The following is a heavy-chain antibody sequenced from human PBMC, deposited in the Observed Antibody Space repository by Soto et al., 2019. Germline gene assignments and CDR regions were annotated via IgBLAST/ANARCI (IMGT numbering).Heavy chain of an antibody. Sequence: EVQLVESGGTLVQPGGSLKLACAASGFDASVNFMTWVRQAPGKGLEWVTAINNAGSTFYADSVKGRFSISRDDSKNTLYLPLNSLRVEYTAIYYCVRENSYYGMGVWGSGTAVTVSS. CDR2: INNAGST. CDR3: VRENSYYGMGV. J-gene: IGHJ6*04. CDR1: GFDASVNF. V-gene: IGHV3-66*01.